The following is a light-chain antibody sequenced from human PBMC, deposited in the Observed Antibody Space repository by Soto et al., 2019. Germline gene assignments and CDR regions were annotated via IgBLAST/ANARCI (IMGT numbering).Light chain of an antibody. CDR2: EVN. J-gene: IGLJ2*01. CDR3: SSFVGAPVI. CDR1: STDVGEYNY. V-gene: IGLV2-8*01. Sequence: QSALTQPPSASGAPGQSVTIPCAGTSTDVGEYNYVSWYQQHPGKVPKLIIFEVNKRPSVVPDRFSGSKSGDTASLTVSGLQAEDEAYYYCSSFVGAPVIFGGGTKVTVL.